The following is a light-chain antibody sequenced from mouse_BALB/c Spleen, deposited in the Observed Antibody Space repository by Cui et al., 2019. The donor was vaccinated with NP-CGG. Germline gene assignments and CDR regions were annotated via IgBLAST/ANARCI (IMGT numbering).Light chain of an antibody. CDR3: ALWYSNHWV. J-gene: IGLJ1*01. V-gene: IGLV1*01. CDR1: IGAVTTSNY. Sequence: QAVVTQESALTTSPGETVTLTCRSSIGAVTTSNYANWVQEKPDHLFTGLIGGTNNRGPSFPSKFSSPLIGDRAALTITGAQTEDEAIYFCALWYSNHWVFGGGTKLTVL. CDR2: GTN.